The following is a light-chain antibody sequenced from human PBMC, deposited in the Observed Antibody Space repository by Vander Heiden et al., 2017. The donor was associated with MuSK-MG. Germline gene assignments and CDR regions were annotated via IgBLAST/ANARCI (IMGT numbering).Light chain of an antibody. V-gene: IGLV1-44*01. CDR3: SAWDNSLTAYV. Sequence: QSVLTQPPSASGTPGQRVTISCSGSSPNIGSNTVNWHQLLPGTAPRLLIHNNTQRPSGIPDRFSGSKSDTSASLAISGLQSEDEATYFCSAWDNSLTAYVFAPGTEVAV. CDR2: NNT. CDR1: SPNIGSNT. J-gene: IGLJ1*01.